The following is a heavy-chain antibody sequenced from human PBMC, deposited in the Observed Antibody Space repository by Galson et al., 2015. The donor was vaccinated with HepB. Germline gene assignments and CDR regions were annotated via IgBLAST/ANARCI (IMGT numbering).Heavy chain of an antibody. J-gene: IGHJ4*02. Sequence: SLRLSCAASEFIFSRHWMHWVRQAPGKGLEWVSRISSDGSSTSYADFVKGRFTISRDNAKNTLYLQMNSLRAEDTAVYYCASPLTSGGTCCGYWGQGILVTVSS. CDR1: EFIFSRHW. CDR3: ASPLTSGGTCCGY. D-gene: IGHD2-15*01. CDR2: ISSDGSST. V-gene: IGHV3-74*01.